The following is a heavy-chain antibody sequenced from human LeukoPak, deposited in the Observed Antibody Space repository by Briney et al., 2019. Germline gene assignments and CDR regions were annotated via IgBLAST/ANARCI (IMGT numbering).Heavy chain of an antibody. V-gene: IGHV4-39*01. CDR1: GISISSSNSY. CDR3: ARQTGSGLFTLP. Sequence: SETLSLTCTVSGISISSSNSYWGWIRQPPGKGLEWIGSIYYSGNTYYNASLKSRVTISIDTSKNQISLRLTSVTAADTAMYYCARQTGSGLFTLPGGQGTLVTVSS. D-gene: IGHD3/OR15-3a*01. J-gene: IGHJ4*02. CDR2: IYYSGNT.